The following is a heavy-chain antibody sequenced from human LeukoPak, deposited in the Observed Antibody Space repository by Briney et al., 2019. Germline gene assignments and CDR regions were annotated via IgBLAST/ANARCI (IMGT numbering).Heavy chain of an antibody. V-gene: IGHV4-34*01. J-gene: IGHJ6*03. D-gene: IGHD1-1*01. Sequence: SETLSLTCAVYGGSFSGYYWSWIRQPPGKGLEWIGEINHSGSTNYNPSLKSRVTISVDTSKNQFSLKLSSVTAADTAVYYCAREREHYYYDDIDVWGKGTTVTISS. CDR3: AREREHYYYDDIDV. CDR2: INHSGST. CDR1: GGSFSGYY.